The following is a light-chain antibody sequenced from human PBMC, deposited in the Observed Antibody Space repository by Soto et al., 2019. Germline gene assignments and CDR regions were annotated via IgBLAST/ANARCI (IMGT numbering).Light chain of an antibody. J-gene: IGKJ1*01. CDR2: GAS. CDR1: QSVSSSY. Sequence: DIVFTQSPSTLSLSPRERATLSCRASQSVSSSYLAWYQQKPGQAPRLLIYGASSRATGIPDRFSGSGSGTDFTLTISRLEPEDFAVYYCHSRTFGQGTKVDIK. CDR3: HSRT. V-gene: IGKV3-20*01.